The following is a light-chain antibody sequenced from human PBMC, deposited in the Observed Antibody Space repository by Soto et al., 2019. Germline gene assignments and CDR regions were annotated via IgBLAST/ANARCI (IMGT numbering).Light chain of an antibody. CDR2: EVS. CDR1: SRDVGGYDC. V-gene: IGLV2-8*01. CDR3: SSYAGINILYV. J-gene: IGLJ1*01. Sequence: SGPTHPTSASWSPGQSVTISGTGTSRDVGGYDCVSWYQQHPGKAPKLMMYEVSKRPSGVPDRFSGSKSGNTASLTVSGLQPEDEADYYCSSYAGINILYVFGTGTKVTVL.